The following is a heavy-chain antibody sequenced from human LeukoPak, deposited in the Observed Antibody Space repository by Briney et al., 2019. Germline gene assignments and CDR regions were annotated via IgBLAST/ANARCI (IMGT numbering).Heavy chain of an antibody. CDR1: GFTFSSYA. V-gene: IGHV3-30-3*01. J-gene: IGHJ4*02. D-gene: IGHD3-22*01. Sequence: GGSLRLSRAASGFTFSSYAMHWVRQAPGKGLEWVAVISYDGSNKYYADSVKGRFTISRDNSKNTLYLQMNSLRAEDTAVYYCARDSAMMAVYWGQGTLVTVSS. CDR2: ISYDGSNK. CDR3: ARDSAMMAVY.